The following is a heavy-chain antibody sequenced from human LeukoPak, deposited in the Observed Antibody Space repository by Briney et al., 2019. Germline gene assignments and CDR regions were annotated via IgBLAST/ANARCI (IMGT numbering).Heavy chain of an antibody. J-gene: IGHJ4*02. Sequence: VKPSETLSLTCTVSGGSISSYYWSWIRQPPGKGLEWLGYIYYSGNTEYKPSLKSRVAMSVDTSKNQFSLRLSSVTAADTAVYYCARSTGSTMFIDYWGQGTLVTVSS. CDR3: ARSTGSTMFIDY. CDR1: GGSISSYY. V-gene: IGHV4-59*01. D-gene: IGHD3-10*02. CDR2: IYYSGNT.